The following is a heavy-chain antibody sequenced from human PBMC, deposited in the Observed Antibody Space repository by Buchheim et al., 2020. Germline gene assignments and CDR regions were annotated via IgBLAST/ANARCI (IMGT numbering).Heavy chain of an antibody. Sequence: QVQLQESGPGLVKPSQTLSLTCTVSGGSISSGGYYWSWIRQHPGKGLEWIGYIYYSGSTYYNPSPQRRATISVDTSNNHFSLKLSSVTAADTAVYYCARFRGSGSSYGTGVDYWGQGTL. CDR3: ARFRGSGSSYGTGVDY. CDR1: GGSISSGGYY. D-gene: IGHD3-10*01. CDR2: IYYSGST. J-gene: IGHJ4*02. V-gene: IGHV4-31*03.